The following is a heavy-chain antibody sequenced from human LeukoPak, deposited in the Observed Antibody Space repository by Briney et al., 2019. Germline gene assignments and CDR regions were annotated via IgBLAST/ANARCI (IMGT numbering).Heavy chain of an antibody. J-gene: IGHJ4*02. V-gene: IGHV3-23*01. D-gene: IGHD2-2*01. CDR2: ISSSGCST. CDR3: AEGYCSSTSGYPNY. Sequence: GWSLRLSCAASRFTFSSYAMSWVRQAPGKGLDWVSAISSSGCSTYYADSVKGRFTISRDNSKRTLYLQMNSLRAEDTAVYYCAEGYCSSTSGYPNYWGQGPLVTVPS. CDR1: RFTFSSYA.